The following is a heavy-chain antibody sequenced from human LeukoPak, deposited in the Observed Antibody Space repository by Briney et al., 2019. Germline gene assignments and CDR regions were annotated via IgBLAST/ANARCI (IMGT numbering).Heavy chain of an antibody. D-gene: IGHD2-2*01. CDR3: ARDSNLFCSSTSCYVLEAFDI. CDR2: IYTSGST. J-gene: IGHJ3*02. CDR1: GGSISSYY. V-gene: IGHV4-4*07. Sequence: SETLSLTCTVSGGSISSYYWSWIRQPAGKGLEWIGRIYTSGSTNYNPSLKSRVTMSVDTSKNQFSLKLSSVTAADTAVYYCARDSNLFCSSTSCYVLEAFDIWGQGTMVTVSS.